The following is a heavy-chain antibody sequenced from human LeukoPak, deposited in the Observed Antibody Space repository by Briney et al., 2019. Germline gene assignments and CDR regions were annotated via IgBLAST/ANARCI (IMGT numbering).Heavy chain of an antibody. Sequence: GGSLRLSCAASGFTFNNAWMNWVRQGPGKGLEWVGRIKSNIDGGTTEYAAPVKGRFTISRDNAKNSLYLQMDSLRAEDTAVYYCARDKVVGATYFDYWGQGNLVTVSS. V-gene: IGHV3-15*07. CDR2: IKSNIDGGTT. CDR1: GFTFNNAW. CDR3: ARDKVVGATYFDY. J-gene: IGHJ4*02. D-gene: IGHD1-26*01.